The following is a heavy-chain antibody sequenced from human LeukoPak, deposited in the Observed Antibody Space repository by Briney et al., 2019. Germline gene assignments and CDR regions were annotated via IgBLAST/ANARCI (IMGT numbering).Heavy chain of an antibody. CDR2: ISTSSSYI. D-gene: IGHD6-19*01. J-gene: IGHJ4*02. V-gene: IGHV3-21*01. CDR1: GFTFRSYG. CDR3: ARGIRVGSGWRIYYFDY. Sequence: TSGGSLRLSCAALGFTFRSYGMHWVRHAPGKGLEWVSSISTSSSYIYYADSVKGRFTISRDNAENSLYLQMNSLRAEDTAVYYCARGIRVGSGWRIYYFDYWGQGTLVTVSS.